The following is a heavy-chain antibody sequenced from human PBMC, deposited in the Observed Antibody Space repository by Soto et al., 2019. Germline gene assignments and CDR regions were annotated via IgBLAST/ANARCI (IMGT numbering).Heavy chain of an antibody. CDR2: IYYSGST. J-gene: IGHJ6*02. CDR1: GGSISSGDYY. CDR3: ARARMVVRGVPYYYYHGMDV. D-gene: IGHD3-10*01. Sequence: QVQLQESGPGLVKPSQTLSLTCTVSGGSISSGDYYWSWIRQPPGKGLEWIGYIYYSGSTYYNPSLKSRVTISVDTSKNQFSLKLSSVTAADTAVYYCARARMVVRGVPYYYYHGMDVWGQGTTVTVSS. V-gene: IGHV4-30-4*01.